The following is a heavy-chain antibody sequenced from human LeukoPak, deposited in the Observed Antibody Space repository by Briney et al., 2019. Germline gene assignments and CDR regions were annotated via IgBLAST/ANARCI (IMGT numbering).Heavy chain of an antibody. Sequence: PGGSLRLSCAAPGFTFSSYSMNWVRQAPGKGLEWVSSISSSSSYIYCADSVKGRFTISRDNAKNSLYLQMNSLRAEDTAVYYCAGGYSYGPGRYYYYGMDVWGQGTTVTVSS. CDR1: GFTFSSYS. CDR2: ISSSSSYI. D-gene: IGHD5-18*01. V-gene: IGHV3-21*01. J-gene: IGHJ6*02. CDR3: AGGYSYGPGRYYYYGMDV.